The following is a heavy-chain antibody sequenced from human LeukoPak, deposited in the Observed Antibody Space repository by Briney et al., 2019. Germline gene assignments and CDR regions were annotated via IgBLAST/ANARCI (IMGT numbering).Heavy chain of an antibody. V-gene: IGHV4-4*07. CDR2: IYTSGST. Sequence: SETLSLTCTVSGGFISSYYWSWIRQPAGKGLEWIGRIYTSGSTNYNPSLKSRVTMSVDTSKNQFSLKLSSVTAADTAVFYCARGMVYGSLNSEYCQHWGQGTLVTVSS. CDR3: ARGMVYGSLNSEYCQH. J-gene: IGHJ1*01. CDR1: GGFISSYY. D-gene: IGHD2-8*01.